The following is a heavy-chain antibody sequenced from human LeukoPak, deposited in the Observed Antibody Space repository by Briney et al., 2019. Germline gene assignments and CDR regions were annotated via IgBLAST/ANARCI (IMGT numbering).Heavy chain of an antibody. V-gene: IGHV3-21*01. CDR3: ASYSGSWAWYYYYMDV. Sequence: PGGSLRLSCAASGFTFSSYSMNWVRQAPGKGLEWVSSISSSSSYIYYADSVKGRFTISRDNAKNSLYLQMNSLRAEDTAVYYCASYSGSWAWYYYYMDVWGKGTTVTISS. CDR2: ISSSSSYI. D-gene: IGHD1-26*01. J-gene: IGHJ6*03. CDR1: GFTFSSYS.